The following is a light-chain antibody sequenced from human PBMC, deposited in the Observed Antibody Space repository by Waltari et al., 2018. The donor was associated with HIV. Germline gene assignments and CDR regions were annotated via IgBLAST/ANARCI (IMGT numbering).Light chain of an antibody. J-gene: IGKJ1*01. Sequence: IQMTQSPSTLSASVGDRVTITCRASQSVNSWLAWYQQRPGEAPKLLIYKASNLEGGVPSRFSGSGSGTEFTLTISSLQPDDFATYFCQQYYSYWTFGQGTKVEI. V-gene: IGKV1-5*03. CDR2: KAS. CDR1: QSVNSW. CDR3: QQYYSYWT.